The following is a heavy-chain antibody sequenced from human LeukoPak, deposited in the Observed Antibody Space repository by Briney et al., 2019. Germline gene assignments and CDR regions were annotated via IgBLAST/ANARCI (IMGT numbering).Heavy chain of an antibody. J-gene: IGHJ4*02. CDR3: ATHYYDSSGYLSPDY. V-gene: IGHV3-30*03. D-gene: IGHD3-22*01. Sequence: GGSLRLSCAASGFIFSSYAMHWVRQAPGKGLEWVAVIPYDGSNKYYVDSVKGRFTISRDNSQNTLYLQMNSLRAEDTAVYYCATHYYDSSGYLSPDYWGQGTLVTVSS. CDR1: GFIFSSYA. CDR2: IPYDGSNK.